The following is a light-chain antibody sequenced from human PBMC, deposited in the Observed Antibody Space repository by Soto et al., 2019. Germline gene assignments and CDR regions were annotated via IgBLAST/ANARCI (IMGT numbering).Light chain of an antibody. CDR2: DAS. V-gene: IGKV3-11*01. CDR3: QQRSNWPPLFT. Sequence: EIVLTQSPATLSLSPGERATLSCRVSQSVSSYLAWYQQKPGQAPRLLIYDASNRATGIPARFSVSGSGTDFTLTISSLEPEDFAVYYCQQRSNWPPLFTFGPGTKVDIK. CDR1: QSVSSY. J-gene: IGKJ3*01.